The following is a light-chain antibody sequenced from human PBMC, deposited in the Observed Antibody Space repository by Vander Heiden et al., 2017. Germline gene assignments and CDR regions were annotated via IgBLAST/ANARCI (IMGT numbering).Light chain of an antibody. CDR1: QSISSY. CDR3: QQSYSTGMYT. V-gene: IGKV1-39*01. CDR2: AAS. Sequence: DIQMTQSPSSLSAPVGDRVTITCRASQSISSYLNWYQQKPGKAPKLLIYAASSLRSGVPSRFSGSGAGTDFTLTISSLQPEDFATYYCQQSYSTGMYTFGQWTRLEIK. J-gene: IGKJ2*01.